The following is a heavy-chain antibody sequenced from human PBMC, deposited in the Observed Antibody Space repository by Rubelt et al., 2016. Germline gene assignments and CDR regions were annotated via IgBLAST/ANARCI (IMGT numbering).Heavy chain of an antibody. CDR1: GYTFTSYG. Sequence: QVQLVQSGAEVKKPGASVKVSCKASGYTFTSYGISWVRQAPGQGLEWMGWSSAYNGNTNYAQKLQGRVTMITDTSTSPAYMELRSLRSDDTAVDYCARRDGYNWDDAFDIWGQGTMVTVSS. V-gene: IGHV1-18*01. CDR3: ARRDGYNWDDAFDI. CDR2: SSAYNGNT. D-gene: IGHD5-24*01. J-gene: IGHJ3*02.